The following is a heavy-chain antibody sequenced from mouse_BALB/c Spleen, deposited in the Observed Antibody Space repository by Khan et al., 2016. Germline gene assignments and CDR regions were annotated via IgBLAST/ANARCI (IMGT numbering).Heavy chain of an antibody. CDR1: GFSLTNSG. CDR3: ARDDPDYYAWFSS. CDR2: NWTGGST. V-gene: IGHV2-9*02. D-gene: IGHD1-1*01. J-gene: IGHJ3*01. Sequence: QVQLKESGPGLVAPSQSLSNTRTVYGFSLTNSGVHWTRQPTGKGLEWLEVNWTGGSTDYNSAHRSRLSISKDNSQNQVFLKMISLQTDDTAMYYCARDDPDYYAWFSSWGHGTLVIVSA.